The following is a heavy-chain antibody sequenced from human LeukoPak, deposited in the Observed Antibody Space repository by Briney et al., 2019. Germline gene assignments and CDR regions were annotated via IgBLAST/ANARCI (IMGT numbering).Heavy chain of an antibody. J-gene: IGHJ4*02. CDR1: GFTFSSYE. CDR3: TKAPLRSCTGAFCYPFDY. CDR2: TVGSGPDT. V-gene: IGHV3-23*01. Sequence: GSLRLSCAASGFTFSSYEMNWVRQTPGKGLEWVSATVGSGPDTYHADSVKGRFTVSRDNSRNTLYLQMNSLRVEDTAVYYCTKAPLRSCTGAFCYPFDYWGQGTLVTVSS. D-gene: IGHD2-8*02.